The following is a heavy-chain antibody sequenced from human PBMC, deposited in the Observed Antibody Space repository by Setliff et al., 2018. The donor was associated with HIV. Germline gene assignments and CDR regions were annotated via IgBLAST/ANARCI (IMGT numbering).Heavy chain of an antibody. V-gene: IGHV1-3*01. CDR1: GYTFTSYA. CDR3: ARDSIYYDILTGYDAFDI. Sequence: ASVKVSCKASGYTFTSYAMHWVRQAPGQRLEWMGWINAGNGNTKYSQKFQGRVTITRDTSASTAYMELSSLRSEDTAVYYCARDSIYYDILTGYDAFDIWGQGTMVTVS. D-gene: IGHD3-9*01. J-gene: IGHJ3*02. CDR2: INAGNGNT.